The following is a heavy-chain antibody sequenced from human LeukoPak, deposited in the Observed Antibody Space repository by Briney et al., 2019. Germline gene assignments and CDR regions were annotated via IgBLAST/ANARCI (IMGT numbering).Heavy chain of an antibody. CDR2: MNPNSGDT. J-gene: IGHJ4*02. CDR1: GYTFTSYD. Sequence: ASVKVSCKASGYTFTSYDINWVRQATGQGLEWMGWMNPNSGDTGDVQKFQGRVTMTRDTSISTAYMELSSLRSEDTAVYYCARGDWWNWGQGTQVTVSS. V-gene: IGHV1-8*01. D-gene: IGHD2-8*02. CDR3: ARGDWWN.